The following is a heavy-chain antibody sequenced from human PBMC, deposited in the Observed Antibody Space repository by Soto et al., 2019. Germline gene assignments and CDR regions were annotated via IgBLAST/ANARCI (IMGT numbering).Heavy chain of an antibody. J-gene: IGHJ4*02. V-gene: IGHV3-23*01. CDR2: ISPTGGST. D-gene: IGHD4-4*01. CDR3: AKAKRGILPTTTGGLDY. CDR1: GFPFSTYA. Sequence: EVQLLESGGNLVQPGGSLRLSCAGSGFPFSTYAVSWVRQTPGKGLEWVSAISPTGGSTYYAVSVRGRFTISRDNSKKTVFLQMSGLRAEDTAIYYCAKAKRGILPTTTGGLDYWGQGTVLSVSS.